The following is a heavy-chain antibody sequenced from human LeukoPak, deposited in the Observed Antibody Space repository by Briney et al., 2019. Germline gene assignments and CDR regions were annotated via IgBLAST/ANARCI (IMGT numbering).Heavy chain of an antibody. CDR1: GGSISSGGYY. V-gene: IGHV4-31*03. Sequence: SETLSLTCTVSGGSISSGGYYWSWIRQHPGKGLEWIGYIYYSGSTYYNPSLKSRVTISVDTSKNQFSLKLSSVPAADTAVYYCARAEIGYYYDSSGYYFHYWGQGTLVTVSS. CDR3: ARAEIGYYYDSSGYYFHY. J-gene: IGHJ4*02. D-gene: IGHD3-22*01. CDR2: IYYSGST.